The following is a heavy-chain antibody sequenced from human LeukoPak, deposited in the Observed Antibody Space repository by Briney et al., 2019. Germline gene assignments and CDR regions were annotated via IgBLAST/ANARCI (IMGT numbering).Heavy chain of an antibody. Sequence: SETLSLTCTVSGGSIGSTRYYWGWIRQPPGKGLEWIGGIYYSGSTYYNPSLKSRVTISVDTSKNQFSLKLSSVTAADTAVYYCAREPSPYYYDSSGYNWDYWGQGTLVTVSS. V-gene: IGHV4-39*02. CDR1: GGSIGSTRYY. CDR3: AREPSPYYYDSSGYNWDY. J-gene: IGHJ4*02. CDR2: IYYSGST. D-gene: IGHD3-22*01.